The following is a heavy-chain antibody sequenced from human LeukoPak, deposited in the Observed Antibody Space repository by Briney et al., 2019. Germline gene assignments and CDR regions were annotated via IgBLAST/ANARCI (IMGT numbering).Heavy chain of an antibody. J-gene: IGHJ4*02. CDR2: ISWNSGSI. CDR1: GFTFDDYA. V-gene: IGHV3-9*01. CDR3: ATDLIPYSSGGALRIGY. Sequence: GRSLRLSCAASGFTFDDYAMHWVRQAPGKGLEWVSGISWNSGSIGYADSVKGRFTISRDNAKNYLYLQMNSLRSEDTAVYYCATDLIPYSSGGALRIGYWGQGTLVTVSS. D-gene: IGHD6-19*01.